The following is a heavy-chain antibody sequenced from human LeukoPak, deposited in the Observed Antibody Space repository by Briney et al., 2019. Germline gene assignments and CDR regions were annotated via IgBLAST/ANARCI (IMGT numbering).Heavy chain of an antibody. J-gene: IGHJ4*02. CDR3: ARGGAFYWNPRY. V-gene: IGHV3-53*01. CDR2: LYTDDTT. Sequence: GGSLRLSCVPSGFTVSDYYMSWVRQAPGKGLEWVSLLYTDDTTIYADSVEGRFTISRDDSKNTIYLHMTTLRGEDTAVYYCARGGAFYWNPRYWGQGTLVAVSS. CDR1: GFTVSDYY. D-gene: IGHD1-1*01.